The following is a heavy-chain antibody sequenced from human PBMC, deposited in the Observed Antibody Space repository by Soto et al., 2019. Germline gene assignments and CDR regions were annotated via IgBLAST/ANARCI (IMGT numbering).Heavy chain of an antibody. CDR3: ARSPWEPMGIAARPPDPLNWFDP. Sequence: GESLKISCKGSGYSFTSYWIGWVRQMPGKGLEWMGIIYPGDSDTRYSPSFQGQVTISADKSISTAYLQWSSLKASDTAMYYCARSPWEPMGIAARPPDPLNWFDPWGQGTLVTVSS. V-gene: IGHV5-51*01. CDR2: IYPGDSDT. J-gene: IGHJ5*02. D-gene: IGHD6-6*01. CDR1: GYSFTSYW.